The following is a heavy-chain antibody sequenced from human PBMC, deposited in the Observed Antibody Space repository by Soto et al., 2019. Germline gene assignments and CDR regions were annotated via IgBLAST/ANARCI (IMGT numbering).Heavy chain of an antibody. V-gene: IGHV4-31*03. CDR3: ARDSDYDILTGPPDDAFDI. Sequence: QVQLQESGPGLVKPSQTLSLTCTVSGGSISSGGYYWSWIRQHPGKGLEWIGYIYYSGSTYYNPSLQRRVTISVDTSKNQFSLKLSSVTAADTAVYYCARDSDYDILTGPPDDAFDIWGQGTMVTVSS. D-gene: IGHD3-9*01. J-gene: IGHJ3*02. CDR2: IYYSGST. CDR1: GGSISSGGYY.